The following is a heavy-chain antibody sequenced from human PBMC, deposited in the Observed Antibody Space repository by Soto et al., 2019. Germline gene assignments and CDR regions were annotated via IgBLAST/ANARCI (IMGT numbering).Heavy chain of an antibody. V-gene: IGHV4-34*01. CDR3: ARGVEVVVVPAAMKGNFDY. J-gene: IGHJ4*02. CDR2: INHSGST. Sequence: SETLSLTCAVYGGSFSGYYWSWIRQPPGKGLEWIGEINHSGSTNYNPSLKSRVTISVDTSKNQFSLKLGSVTAADTAVYYCARGVEVVVVPAAMKGNFDYWGQGTLVTVSS. D-gene: IGHD2-2*01. CDR1: GGSFSGYY.